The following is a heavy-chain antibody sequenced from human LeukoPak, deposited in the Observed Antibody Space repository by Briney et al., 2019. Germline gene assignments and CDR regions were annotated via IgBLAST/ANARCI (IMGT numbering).Heavy chain of an antibody. Sequence: SETLSLTCTVPAYLITTGSYWTWIRQPPGKGLEWIASIYYSANSYYNPSLKSGTTFYNPSLKSRLSISQDTSKNQFYLKLSSVTDADTAVYYCARDRLIPGYGDDVGDYWGQGTLVTVSS. V-gene: IGHV4-38-2*02. CDR3: ARDRLIPGYGDDVGDY. J-gene: IGHJ4*02. D-gene: IGHD4-17*01. CDR1: AYLITTGSY. CDR2: IYYSANSYYNPSLKSGTT.